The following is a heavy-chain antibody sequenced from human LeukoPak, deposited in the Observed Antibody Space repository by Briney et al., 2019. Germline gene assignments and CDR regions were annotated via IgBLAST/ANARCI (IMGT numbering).Heavy chain of an antibody. CDR2: FAPEDGET. CDR1: GYTLTELS. D-gene: IGHD3-22*01. Sequence: GASVKVSCKVSGYTLTELSMHWVRQAPGKGLEWMGGFAPEDGETIYAQKFQGRVTMTEDTSTDTAYMELSRLRSDDTAVYYCARVSRLYHDTSGRIFDYWGQGTLVTVSS. CDR3: ARVSRLYHDTSGRIFDY. J-gene: IGHJ4*02. V-gene: IGHV1-24*01.